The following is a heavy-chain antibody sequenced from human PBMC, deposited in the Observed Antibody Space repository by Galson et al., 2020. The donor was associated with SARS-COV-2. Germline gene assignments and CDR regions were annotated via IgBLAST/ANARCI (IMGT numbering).Heavy chain of an antibody. J-gene: IGHJ6*01. Sequence: SETLSLTCTVSGGSISSSSYYWGWIRQPPGKGLEWIGSIYYSGSTYYNPSLKSRVTISVDTSKNQFSLKLSSVTAADTAVYYCARQGDILPGYPADYYGMDVWGQGTTVTVSS. V-gene: IGHV4-39*01. CDR2: IYYSGST. D-gene: IGHD3-9*01. CDR3: ARQGDILPGYPADYYGMDV. CDR1: GGSISSSSYY.